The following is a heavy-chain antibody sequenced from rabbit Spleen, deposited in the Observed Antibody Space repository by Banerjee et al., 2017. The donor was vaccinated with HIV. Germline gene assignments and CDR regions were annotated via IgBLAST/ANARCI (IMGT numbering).Heavy chain of an antibody. J-gene: IGHJ6*01. CDR3: ARDSGSSFSSYGMDL. CDR1: GIDFSDYYF. Sequence: QEQLVESGGDLVKPGASLTLTCTASGIDFSDYYFMCWVRQAPGKGLEWIACTGTNSGSSTYYANWAKGRFTISKTSSTTVTLQVTSLTAADTATYFCARDSGSSFSSYGMDLWGQGTLVTVS. V-gene: IGHV1S45*01. CDR2: TGTNSGSST. D-gene: IGHD8-1*01.